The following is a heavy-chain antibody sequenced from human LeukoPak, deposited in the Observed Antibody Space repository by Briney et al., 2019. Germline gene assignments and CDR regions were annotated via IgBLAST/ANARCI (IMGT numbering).Heavy chain of an antibody. CDR1: GFTFSSYA. J-gene: IGHJ6*03. CDR2: ISGSGGST. Sequence: GGSLRLSCAASGFTFSSYAMSWVRQAPGKGLEWVSAISGSGGSTYYADSVKGRFTISRDNSKNTLYLQMNSLRAQDTAAYYCAKGDGSGSYYYYYMDVWGKGTTVTVPS. CDR3: AKGDGSGSYYYYYMDV. D-gene: IGHD3-10*01. V-gene: IGHV3-23*01.